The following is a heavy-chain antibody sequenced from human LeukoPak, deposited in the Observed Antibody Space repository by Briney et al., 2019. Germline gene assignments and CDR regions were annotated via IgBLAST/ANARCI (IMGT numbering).Heavy chain of an antibody. Sequence: GGSLRLSCAASGFTFSSYWMHWVRQAPGKGLVWVSRINSDGSSTSYADSVKGRFTISRDNAKNTLYLQMNSLRAEDTAVYYCARNVIAVAGRRDNYMDVWDKGTTVTVSS. CDR3: ARNVIAVAGRRDNYMDV. V-gene: IGHV3-74*01. J-gene: IGHJ6*03. CDR2: INSDGSST. D-gene: IGHD6-19*01. CDR1: GFTFSSYW.